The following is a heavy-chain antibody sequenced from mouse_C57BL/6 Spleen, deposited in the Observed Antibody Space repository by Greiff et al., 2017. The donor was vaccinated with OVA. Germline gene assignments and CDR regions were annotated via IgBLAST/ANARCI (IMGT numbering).Heavy chain of an antibody. CDR3: ARGDLLGFAY. CDR2: ISYDGSN. CDR1: GYSITSGYY. Sequence: EVKLVESGPGLVKPSQSLSLTCSVTGYSITSGYYWNWIRQFPGNKLEWMGYISYDGSNNYNPSLKNRISITRDTSKNQFFLKLNSVTTEDTATYYCARGDLLGFAYWGQGTLVTVSA. D-gene: IGHD2-10*01. V-gene: IGHV3-6*01. J-gene: IGHJ3*01.